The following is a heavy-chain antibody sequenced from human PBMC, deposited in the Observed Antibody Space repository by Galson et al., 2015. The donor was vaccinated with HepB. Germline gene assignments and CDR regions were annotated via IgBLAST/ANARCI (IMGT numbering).Heavy chain of an antibody. D-gene: IGHD4-17*01. CDR1: GFTFSSYS. CDR2: ISSSSSYI. J-gene: IGHJ4*02. CDR3: ARDGDSTVTTSLDY. Sequence: SLRLSCAASGFTFSSYSMNWVRQAPGKGLEWVSSISSSSSYIYYADSVKGRFTISRDNAKNSLYLQMNSLRAEDTAVYYCARDGDSTVTTSLDYWGQGTLVTVSS. V-gene: IGHV3-21*01.